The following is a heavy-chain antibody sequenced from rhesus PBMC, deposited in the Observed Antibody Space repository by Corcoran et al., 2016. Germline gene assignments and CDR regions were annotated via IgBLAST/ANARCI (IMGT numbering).Heavy chain of an antibody. J-gene: IGHJ2*01. CDR3: AREPPYWYFDL. V-gene: IGHV4-122*02. Sequence: QVQLQESGPGLVKPSETLPLTCAVSGASISSNPWSWIRQPPGKGLEWIGYITYSGSTSYNPSLKSRVTISRDTSKNQFSLKLSSVTAADTAVYYCAREPPYWYFDLWGPGTPITISS. CDR2: ITYSGST. CDR1: GASISSNP.